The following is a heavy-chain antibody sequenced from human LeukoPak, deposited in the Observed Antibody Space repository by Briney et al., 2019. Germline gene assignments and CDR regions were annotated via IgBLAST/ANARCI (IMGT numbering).Heavy chain of an antibody. CDR1: GFNFYNYD. D-gene: IGHD3-9*01. CDR2: INGDGSST. Sequence: GGSLRLSCAASGFNFYNYDIQWVRQAPGKGLVWVSHINGDGSSTSYADSVKGRFAISRNNAKNTLYLQMNSLRAEDTAVYYCARTMTGAFFDYWGQGALVTVSS. J-gene: IGHJ4*02. CDR3: ARTMTGAFFDY. V-gene: IGHV3-74*01.